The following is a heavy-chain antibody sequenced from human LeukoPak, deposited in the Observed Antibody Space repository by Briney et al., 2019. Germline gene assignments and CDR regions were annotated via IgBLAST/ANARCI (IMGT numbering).Heavy chain of an antibody. CDR3: VRNLGHCSSTSCYTGWFDP. D-gene: IGHD2-2*02. CDR2: ISAYNGNT. J-gene: IGHJ5*02. CDR1: GYTFTSYG. Sequence: ASVKVSCKASGYTFTSYGISWVRQAPGQGLEWMGWISAYNGNTNYAQKLQGRVTMTTDTSTSTAYMELRSLRSDDTAVYYCVRNLGHCSSTSCYTGWFDPWGQGTLVTVSS. V-gene: IGHV1-18*01.